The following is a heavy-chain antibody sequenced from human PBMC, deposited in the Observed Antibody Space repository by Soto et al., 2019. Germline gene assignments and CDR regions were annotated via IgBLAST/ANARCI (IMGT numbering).Heavy chain of an antibody. D-gene: IGHD2-15*01. V-gene: IGHV3-30*03. Sequence: QVQLVESGGGVAQPGRSLRLSCTASGLRFSLYGIHWVRQAPGKGLEWVAFISDDGTKREYADSLKGRFTISRDNSKSTLYLQMSSLRVEDTAVYYCARDRYSSSPGHLEYWGQGTLVTVSS. J-gene: IGHJ4*02. CDR2: ISDDGTKR. CDR1: GLRFSLYG. CDR3: ARDRYSSSPGHLEY.